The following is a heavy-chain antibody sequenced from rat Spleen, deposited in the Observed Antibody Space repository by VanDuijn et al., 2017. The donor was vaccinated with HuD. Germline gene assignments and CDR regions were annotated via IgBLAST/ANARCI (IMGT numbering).Heavy chain of an antibody. J-gene: IGHJ2*01. D-gene: IGHD3-1*01. CDR2: MRYNGDT. V-gene: IGHV2-63*01. Sequence: QVQLKESGPGLVQPSQTLSLTCTVSGFSLIRYNVHWVRQPPGKGLEWMGRMRYNGDTSYNSALKSRLSISRDTSKNQVFLKINSLQTDDTGTYYCTIHPRYWGQGLMVTVSS. CDR1: GFSLIRYN. CDR3: TIHPRY.